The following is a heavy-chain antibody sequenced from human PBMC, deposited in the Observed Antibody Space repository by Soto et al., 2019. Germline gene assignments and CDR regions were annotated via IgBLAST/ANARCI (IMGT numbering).Heavy chain of an antibody. J-gene: IGHJ4*02. V-gene: IGHV4-30-4*01. Sequence: PSETGSLSCTGSGDSGSGGGYYWSWIRQPPGKGLEWMGCIYYSGNTYYNLSLKRRFSISVDTSKNQFSLQLSSVTVADTAMYYCARQWELDRWGQGTLVTVS. CDR2: IYYSGNT. D-gene: IGHD1-26*01. CDR1: GDSGSGGGYY. CDR3: ARQWELDR.